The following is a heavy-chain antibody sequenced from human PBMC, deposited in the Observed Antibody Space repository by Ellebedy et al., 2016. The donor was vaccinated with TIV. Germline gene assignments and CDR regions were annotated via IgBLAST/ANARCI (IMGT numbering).Heavy chain of an antibody. Sequence: MPSETLSLTCTVSGASLSSAYWRWIRQSAGKGLEWFGRIYTSGNTNYNPSLKSRVTMSVDTSKNHFSLKLTSVTAADTARYYCARGGSFANFWGQGILATVSS. CDR1: GASLSSAY. J-gene: IGHJ4*02. CDR3: ARGGSFANF. CDR2: IYTSGNT. D-gene: IGHD1-26*01. V-gene: IGHV4-4*07.